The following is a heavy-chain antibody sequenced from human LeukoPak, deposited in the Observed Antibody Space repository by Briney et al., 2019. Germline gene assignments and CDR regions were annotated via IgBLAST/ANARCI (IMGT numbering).Heavy chain of an antibody. D-gene: IGHD5-12*01. J-gene: IGHJ4*02. V-gene: IGHV3-74*01. Sequence: PGGSLRLSCAASGLTFSSHWMHWVRQAPGKGLVWVSRITNDGSSTTYADSVKGRFTISRDNAKNMLYLQVNSLRAEDTAVYYCARVRSGAIDYWGQGTLVTVSS. CDR2: ITNDGSST. CDR3: ARVRSGAIDY. CDR1: GLTFSSHW.